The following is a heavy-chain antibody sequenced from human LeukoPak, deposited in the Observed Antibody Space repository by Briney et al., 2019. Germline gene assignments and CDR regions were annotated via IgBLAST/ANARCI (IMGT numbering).Heavy chain of an antibody. D-gene: IGHD3-22*01. CDR2: INHSGST. V-gene: IGHV4-34*01. CDR1: GGSFSGYY. Sequence: SETLSLTCAVYGGSFSGYYWSWIRQPPGKGLEWIGEINHSGSTNYNPSLKSRVTISVDTSKNQFSLKLSSVTAADTAVYYCARVPYYDSSPPIWGQGTMVSVSS. CDR3: ARVPYYDSSPPI. J-gene: IGHJ3*02.